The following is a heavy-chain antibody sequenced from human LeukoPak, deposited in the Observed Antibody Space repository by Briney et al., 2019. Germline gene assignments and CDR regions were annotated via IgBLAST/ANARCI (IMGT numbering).Heavy chain of an antibody. Sequence: GGSLRLSCAASGFSFNSYAMHWVRQAPGKGLEYVSAISCNGGSTYYANSVKGRFTISRDNSKNTLYLQMGSLRTEDMAFYYCGGAATVTAETAVGYWGQGALVTVSS. V-gene: IGHV3-64*01. CDR1: GFSFNSYA. CDR3: GGAATVTAETAVGY. D-gene: IGHD4-17*01. J-gene: IGHJ4*02. CDR2: ISCNGGST.